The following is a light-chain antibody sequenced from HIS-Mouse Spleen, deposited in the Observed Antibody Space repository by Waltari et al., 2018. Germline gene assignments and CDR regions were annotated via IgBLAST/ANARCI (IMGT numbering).Light chain of an antibody. CDR1: QSVSSSY. V-gene: IGKV3-20*01. CDR3: QQYGSSTMST. Sequence: EIVLTQSPGTLSLSPGERATLSCRDSQSVSSSYLAWYQQKPGKAPRLRIDGASSRATGLPDRFRGSESGTDFTLTISRLAPEDFAVYSCQQYGSSTMSTFGQWTKLEIK. CDR2: GAS. J-gene: IGKJ2*01.